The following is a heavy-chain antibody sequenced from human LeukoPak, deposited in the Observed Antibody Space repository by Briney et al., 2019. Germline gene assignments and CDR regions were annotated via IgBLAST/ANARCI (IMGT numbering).Heavy chain of an antibody. J-gene: IGHJ4*02. CDR1: GFTSSSYS. CDR2: ISSRGSTI. D-gene: IGHD5-18*01. Sequence: PGGSLRLSCAASGFTSSSYSMNWVRQAPGKGLEWLSYISSRGSTIYHADSVKGRFTISRDNAKDSLYLQMNSLRAEDTAVYYCAKDGRVYSYGPYYFDYWGQGTLVTVSS. V-gene: IGHV3-48*01. CDR3: AKDGRVYSYGPYYFDY.